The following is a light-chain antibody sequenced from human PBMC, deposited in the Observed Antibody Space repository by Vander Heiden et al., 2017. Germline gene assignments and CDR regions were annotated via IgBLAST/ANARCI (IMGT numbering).Light chain of an antibody. J-gene: IGKJ3*01. Sequence: DIQMTQSPSSLSASVGDRVTITCQASQDISNYLNWYQQKPGKAPKLLIYDASNLETGVPSRFSGSGSGTDFTFTISSLQPEDIATYYCQQYDNLPWSFTFGSETKVDIK. CDR3: QQYDNLPWSFT. V-gene: IGKV1-33*01. CDR2: DAS. CDR1: QDISNY.